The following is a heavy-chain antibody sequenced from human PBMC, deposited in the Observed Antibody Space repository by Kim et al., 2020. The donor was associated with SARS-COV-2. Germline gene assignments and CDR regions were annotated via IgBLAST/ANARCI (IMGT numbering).Heavy chain of an antibody. CDR2: NNEGTNT. CDR3: TTAFEY. J-gene: IGHJ4*02. V-gene: IGHV3-74*01. Sequence: NNEGTNTYYAASVKGRFTISRDNAKKTVYLQMNSLGAEDTAVYYCTTAFEYWGQGTLVTVSS.